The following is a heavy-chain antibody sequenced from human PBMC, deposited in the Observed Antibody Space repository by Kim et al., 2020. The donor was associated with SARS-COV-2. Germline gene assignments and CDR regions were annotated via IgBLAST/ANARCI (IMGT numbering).Heavy chain of an antibody. Sequence: SVKVSCKASGGTFSSYAISWVRQAPGQGLEWMGGIIPIFGTANYAQKFQGRVTITVDESTSTAYMELSSLRSEDTAVYYCARGHYDILTGYYSYYYYGMDVWGQGTTVTVSS. CDR2: IIPIFGTA. D-gene: IGHD3-9*01. CDR1: GGTFSSYA. V-gene: IGHV1-69*13. CDR3: ARGHYDILTGYYSYYYYGMDV. J-gene: IGHJ6*02.